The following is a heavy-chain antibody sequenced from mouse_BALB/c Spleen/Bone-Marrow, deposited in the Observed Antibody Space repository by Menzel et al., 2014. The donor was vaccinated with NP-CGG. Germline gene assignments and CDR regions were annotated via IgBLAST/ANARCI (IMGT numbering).Heavy chain of an antibody. V-gene: IGHV5-17*02. CDR1: GFTFSSFG. CDR2: ISNGSSTI. J-gene: IGHJ4*01. Sequence: EVQRVESGEGLVQPGGSRKLSCAASGFTFSSFGMHWVRQAPEKGLEWVAYISNGSSTIYYADTVKGRFTISRDNPKNTLFLQMTSLRSEDTAMYYSARKGAMITHYYAMDYWGQGTSVTVSS. CDR3: ARKGAMITHYYAMDY. D-gene: IGHD2-4*01.